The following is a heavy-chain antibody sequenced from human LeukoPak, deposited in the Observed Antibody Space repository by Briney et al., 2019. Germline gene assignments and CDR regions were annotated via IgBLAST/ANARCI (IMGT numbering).Heavy chain of an antibody. D-gene: IGHD2-15*01. CDR1: GVSISSYY. CDR2: IYYSGST. V-gene: IGHV4-59*12. Sequence: SETLSLTCTVSGVSISSYYWSWVRQPPGKGLEWIGYIYYSGSTSYNPSLKSRVTISVDSSKNQFSLKLSSVTAADTAVYYCARELRVGYCSGGSCYGRGYFDYWGRGTLVTVSS. CDR3: ARELRVGYCSGGSCYGRGYFDY. J-gene: IGHJ4*02.